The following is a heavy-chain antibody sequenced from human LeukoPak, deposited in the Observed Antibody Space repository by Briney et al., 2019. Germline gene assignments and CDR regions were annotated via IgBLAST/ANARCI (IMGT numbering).Heavy chain of an antibody. CDR3: AKASTVTTRGDAFDI. Sequence: GGXLXXXCAGXGFTFSSYAMXWVRQAPGKGLEXVSAISGSGGSTYYADSVKGRFTISRDNSKNTLYLQMNSLRAEDTAVYYCAKASTVTTRGDAFDIWGQGTMVTVSS. V-gene: IGHV3-23*01. J-gene: IGHJ3*02. D-gene: IGHD4-17*01. CDR2: ISGSGGST. CDR1: GFTFSSYA.